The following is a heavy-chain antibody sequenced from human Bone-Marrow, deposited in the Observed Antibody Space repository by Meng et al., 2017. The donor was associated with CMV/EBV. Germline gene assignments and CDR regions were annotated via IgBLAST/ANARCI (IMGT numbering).Heavy chain of an antibody. CDR3: ARDSGCSGGSCYSLPFDP. CDR2: ISYDGSNK. Sequence: FTFSRYAMHWVRQAPGKGLEWVAVISYDGSNKYYADSVKGRFTISRDNSKNTLYLQMNSLRAEDTAVYYCARDSGCSGGSCYSLPFDPWGQGTLVTVSS. CDR1: FTFSRYA. V-gene: IGHV3-30-3*01. J-gene: IGHJ5*02. D-gene: IGHD2-15*01.